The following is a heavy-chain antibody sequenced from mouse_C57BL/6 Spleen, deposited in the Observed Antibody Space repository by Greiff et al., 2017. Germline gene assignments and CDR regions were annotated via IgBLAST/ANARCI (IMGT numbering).Heavy chain of an antibody. Sequence: QVQLKQSGAELARPGASVKLSCKASGYTFTSYGISWVKQRTGQGLEWIGEIYPRSGHTYYNEKFKGKATLTADKSSSTAYMELRSLTSEDSAVYFCARPLDDYDKSYWGQGTLVTVSA. V-gene: IGHV1-81*01. CDR2: IYPRSGHT. J-gene: IGHJ3*01. CDR1: GYTFTSYG. CDR3: ARPLDDYDKSY. D-gene: IGHD2-4*01.